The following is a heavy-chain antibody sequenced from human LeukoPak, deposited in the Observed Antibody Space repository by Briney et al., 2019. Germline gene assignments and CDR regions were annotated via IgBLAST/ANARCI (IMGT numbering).Heavy chain of an antibody. CDR2: ISGSGGST. CDR1: GFTFSSYG. CDR3: AKETIFGVVMYFDY. J-gene: IGHJ4*02. Sequence: PGGSLRLSCAASGFTFSSYGMHWVRQAPGKGLEWVSGISGSGGSTCYADSVKGRFTISRDSSKNTLYLQMNSLRAEDTAVYYCAKETIFGVVMYFDYWGQGTLVTVSS. V-gene: IGHV3-23*01. D-gene: IGHD3-3*01.